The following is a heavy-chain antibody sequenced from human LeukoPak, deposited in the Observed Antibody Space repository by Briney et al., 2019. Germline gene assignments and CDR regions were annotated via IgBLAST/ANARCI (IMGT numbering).Heavy chain of an antibody. CDR1: GYTFTGYY. V-gene: IGHV1-2*06. J-gene: IGHJ6*03. CDR3: ASLDASSSSPWYYYYYMDV. CDR2: INPNSGGT. D-gene: IGHD6-6*01. Sequence: ASVEVSCKASGYTFTGYYMHWVRQAPGQGLEWMGRINPNSGGTNYAQKFQGRVTMTRDTSISTAYMELSRLRSDDTAVYYCASLDASSSSPWYYYYYMDVWGKGTTVTVSS.